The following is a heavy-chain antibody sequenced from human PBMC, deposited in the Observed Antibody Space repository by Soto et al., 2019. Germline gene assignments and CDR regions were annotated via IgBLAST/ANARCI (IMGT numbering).Heavy chain of an antibody. V-gene: IGHV4-30-4*01. CDR3: ARVKVIKGYYYYGMDV. CDR2: IYYSGST. CDR1: GGSISSGDYY. Sequence: SETLSLTCPVSGGSISSGDYYWSWIRQPPGKGLEWIGYIYYSGSTYYNPSLKSRVTISVDTSKNQFSLKLSSVTAADTAVYYCARVKVIKGYYYYGMDVWGQGTTVTVS. J-gene: IGHJ6*02. D-gene: IGHD3-10*01.